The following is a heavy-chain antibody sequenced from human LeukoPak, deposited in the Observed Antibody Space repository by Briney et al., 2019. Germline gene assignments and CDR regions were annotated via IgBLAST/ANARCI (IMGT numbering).Heavy chain of an antibody. CDR3: ARGDGSFDY. V-gene: IGHV3-23*01. D-gene: IGHD5-24*01. CDR2: ISGSGGNT. Sequence: GGSLRLSCAASRFTFSAYSMTWVRQAPGKGLEWVSAISGSGGNTYYADSVKGRFTISRDNSKNTLYLQMNSLRAEDTAVYYCARGDGSFDYWGQGILVTVSS. CDR1: RFTFSAYS. J-gene: IGHJ4*02.